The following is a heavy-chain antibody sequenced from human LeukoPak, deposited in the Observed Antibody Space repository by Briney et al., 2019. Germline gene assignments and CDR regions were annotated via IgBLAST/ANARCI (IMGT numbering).Heavy chain of an antibody. CDR3: ARHNSSGERADAFDI. V-gene: IGHV4-34*01. Sequence: PETLSLTCAVYGGSFSGYYWSWIRQPPGKGLEWIGEINHSGSTNYNPSLKSRVTISVDTSKNQFSLKLSSVTAADTAVYYCARHNSSGERADAFDIWGQGTMVTVSS. J-gene: IGHJ3*02. D-gene: IGHD6-13*01. CDR2: INHSGST. CDR1: GGSFSGYY.